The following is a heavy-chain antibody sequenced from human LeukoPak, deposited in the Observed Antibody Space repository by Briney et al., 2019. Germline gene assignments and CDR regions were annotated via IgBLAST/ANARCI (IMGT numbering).Heavy chain of an antibody. J-gene: IGHJ4*02. CDR3: AKDRAGPYSSSWFYYFDY. CDR2: ISYDGSNK. V-gene: IGHV3-30*18. D-gene: IGHD6-13*01. CDR1: GFTFSSYG. Sequence: GRSLRLSCAASGFTFSSYGMRWVRQAPGKGLEWVAVISYDGSNKYYADSVKGRFTISRDNSKNTLYLQMNSLRAEDTAVYYCAKDRAGPYSSSWFYYFDYWGQGTLVTVSS.